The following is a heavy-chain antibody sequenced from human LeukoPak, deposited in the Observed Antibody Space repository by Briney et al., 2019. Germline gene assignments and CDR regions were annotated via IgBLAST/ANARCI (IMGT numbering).Heavy chain of an antibody. CDR1: GFTVITND. CDR3: ARGVEPLAANTLSY. V-gene: IGHV3-53*01. CDR2: LYSDGNT. J-gene: IGHJ4*02. D-gene: IGHD1-14*01. Sequence: GGSLRLSCAASGFTVITNDMTWVRQAPGKGLEWVSVLYSDGNTKYSDYVQGGLTIFRENSKKTLYLEINSLSPDDTAVYYCARGVEPLAANTLSYWGQGTLVTVSS.